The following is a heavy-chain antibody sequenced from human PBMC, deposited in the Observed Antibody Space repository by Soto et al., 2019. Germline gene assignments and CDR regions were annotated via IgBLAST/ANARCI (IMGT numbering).Heavy chain of an antibody. CDR3: AKDRGSGWNYYGLVA. V-gene: IGHV3-30*18. CDR2: ISSDGNNK. J-gene: IGHJ6*02. Sequence: QVQLVESGGGVVQPGRSLRFSCAASGFTFSNYGMHWVRQAPGKGLEWVAVISSDGNNKYYVDSVKGRCTISRDNSKNTLYLQMNSLRVEDTAVYYCAKDRGSGWNYYGLVAWGQGTTVTVSS. D-gene: IGHD6-19*01. CDR1: GFTFSNYG.